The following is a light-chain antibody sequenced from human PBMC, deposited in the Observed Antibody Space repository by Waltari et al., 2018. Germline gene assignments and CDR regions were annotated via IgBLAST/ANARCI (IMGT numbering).Light chain of an antibody. J-gene: IGLJ3*02. Sequence: SSELTQPPSASVSPGQTAKIPCSGDALSHHLGYWYQQKPGQAPVLVIYKDNERASGIPERFSGSSSGTTVTLTISGVQAEDEADYYCQSADNSSTALLFGGGTKLTV. CDR1: ALSHHL. CDR3: QSADNSSTALL. CDR2: KDN. V-gene: IGLV3-25*03.